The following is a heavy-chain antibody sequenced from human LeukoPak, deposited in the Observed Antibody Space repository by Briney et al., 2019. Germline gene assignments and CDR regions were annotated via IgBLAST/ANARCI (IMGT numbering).Heavy chain of an antibody. D-gene: IGHD3-16*02. CDR3: ARDVDYVWGSYRYGYYFDY. J-gene: IGHJ4*02. CDR2: ISGSGGST. V-gene: IGHV3-23*01. CDR1: GFTFSSYA. Sequence: GGSLRLSCAASGFTFSSYAMSWARQAPGKGLEWVSAISGSGGSTYYADSVKGRFTISRDNAKNSLYLQMNSLRAEDTALYYCARDVDYVWGSYRYGYYFDYWGQGTLVTVSS.